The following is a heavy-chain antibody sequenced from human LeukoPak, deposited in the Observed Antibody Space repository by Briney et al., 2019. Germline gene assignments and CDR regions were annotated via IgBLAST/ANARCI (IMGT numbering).Heavy chain of an antibody. Sequence: SETLSLTCTVSGGSISSYYWSWIRQPPGKGLEWIGSIYYSGSTYYNPSLKSRVTISVDTSKNQFSLKLSSVTAADTAVYYCARLGRRGRRFDIWGQGTMVTVSS. CDR3: ARLGRRGRRFDI. J-gene: IGHJ3*02. D-gene: IGHD1-26*01. V-gene: IGHV4-39*07. CDR2: IYYSGST. CDR1: GGSISSYY.